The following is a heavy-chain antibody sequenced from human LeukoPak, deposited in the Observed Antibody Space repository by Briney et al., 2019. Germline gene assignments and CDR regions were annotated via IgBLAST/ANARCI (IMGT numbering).Heavy chain of an antibody. CDR3: AKNSGYYWLVGNY. D-gene: IGHD3-22*01. V-gene: IGHV3-23*01. CDR1: GFTFGSYA. Sequence: GGSLRLSCAASGFTFGSYAMSWVRQAPGKGLEWVSAISGSGGSTYYADSVKGRFTISRDNSKNTLYLQMNSLRAEDTAVYYCAKNSGYYWLVGNYWGQGTLVTVSS. J-gene: IGHJ4*02. CDR2: ISGSGGST.